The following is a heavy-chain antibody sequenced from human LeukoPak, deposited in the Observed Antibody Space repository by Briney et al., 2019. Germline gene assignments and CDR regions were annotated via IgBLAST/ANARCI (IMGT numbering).Heavy chain of an antibody. Sequence: PGGSLRLSCAASGFTVSSNYMSWVRQAPGKGLEWVSAISGSGGSTYYADSVKGRFTISRDNSKNTLYLQMNSLRAEDTAVYYCAKLPRVTMIVVANFDYWGQGTLVTVSS. J-gene: IGHJ4*02. CDR3: AKLPRVTMIVVANFDY. CDR1: GFTVSSNY. CDR2: ISGSGGST. D-gene: IGHD3-22*01. V-gene: IGHV3-23*01.